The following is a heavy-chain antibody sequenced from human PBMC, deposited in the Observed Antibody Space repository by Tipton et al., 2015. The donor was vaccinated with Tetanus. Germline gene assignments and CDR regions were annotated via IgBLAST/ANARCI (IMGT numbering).Heavy chain of an antibody. CDR2: IFYSGNS. J-gene: IGHJ4*02. Sequence: TLSLTCTVSGGSVSRSSHYWTWIRQPPGKGLEWIGDIFYSGNSIPNPSFRSRVTMSADTSRTLFSLTLMSVTAADTAVYFCARGLIDDFLGSRIYFDSWGPGTLVTVSS. D-gene: IGHD3-16*01. CDR1: GGSVSRSSHY. V-gene: IGHV4-61*01. CDR3: ARGLIDDFLGSRIYFDS.